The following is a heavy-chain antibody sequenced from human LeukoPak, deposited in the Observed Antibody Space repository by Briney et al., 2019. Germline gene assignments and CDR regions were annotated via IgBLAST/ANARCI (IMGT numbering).Heavy chain of an antibody. D-gene: IGHD6-13*01. Sequence: SETLSLTCAVSGGSISSSTWWSWVRQPPGKGLEWIGEIHRSGSTYYNPSLESRLTMSLDKSKNQFSLNLYSMAAADTAVYFCATGGSSWNKYWGQGTLVTVSS. CDR1: GGSISSSTW. J-gene: IGHJ4*02. CDR2: IHRSGST. V-gene: IGHV4-4*02. CDR3: ATGGSSWNKY.